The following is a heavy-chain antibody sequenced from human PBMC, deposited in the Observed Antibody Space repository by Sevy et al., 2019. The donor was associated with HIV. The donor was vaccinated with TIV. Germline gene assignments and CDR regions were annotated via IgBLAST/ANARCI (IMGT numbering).Heavy chain of an antibody. V-gene: IGHV3-30*02. D-gene: IGHD3-9*01. Sequence: GGSLRLSCAASGFTFSSYGMHWVRQAPGKGLEWVAFIWYDGSDTYYADSVKGRFNISRDNSKNTLYLQMNSLRTEDTGIYYCESDILTGSDFWGQGTLVTVSS. CDR2: IWYDGSDT. J-gene: IGHJ4*02. CDR1: GFTFSSYG. CDR3: ESDILTGSDF.